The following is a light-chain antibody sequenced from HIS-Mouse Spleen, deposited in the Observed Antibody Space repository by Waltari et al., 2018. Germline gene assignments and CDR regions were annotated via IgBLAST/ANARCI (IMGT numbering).Light chain of an antibody. Sequence: EIVLTQSPGTLSLSPGERATLSCTASQSVSSSYLAWYQKKPGQAPRLLIYGASSRATGIPDRFSGSGSGTDFTLTISRLEPEDFAVYYCQQYGSSFTFGPGTKVDIK. CDR3: QQYGSSFT. CDR2: GAS. CDR1: QSVSSSY. J-gene: IGKJ3*01. V-gene: IGKV3-20*01.